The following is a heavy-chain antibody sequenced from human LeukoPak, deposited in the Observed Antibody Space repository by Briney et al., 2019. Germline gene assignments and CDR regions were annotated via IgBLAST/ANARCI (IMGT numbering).Heavy chain of an antibody. CDR3: ARGPGSYYIGVEYY. CDR2: IYSGGST. D-gene: IGHD3-10*01. V-gene: IGHV3-53*05. Sequence: PGGSLRLSCAASGFTVSSNYMSWVRQAPGKGLEWVSIIYSGGSTFYADSVKGRFTISRDNSKNTLYLQMNSLRAEDTAVYYCARGPGSYYIGVEYYWGQGTLVTVSS. J-gene: IGHJ4*02. CDR1: GFTVSSNY.